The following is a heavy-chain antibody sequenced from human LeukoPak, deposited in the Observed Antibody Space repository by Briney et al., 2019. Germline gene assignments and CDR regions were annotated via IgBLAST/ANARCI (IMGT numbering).Heavy chain of an antibody. CDR3: ARDLEV. Sequence: GGSLRLSCAASGFTFSNYWMSWVRQAPGKGLEWVANIKQDGSESNYVGSVKGRFTISRDNAKNSLYLQMNSLRAEDTAIYYCARDLEVWGQGTLVAVSS. J-gene: IGHJ4*02. CDR2: IKQDGSES. V-gene: IGHV3-7*05. CDR1: GFTFSNYW.